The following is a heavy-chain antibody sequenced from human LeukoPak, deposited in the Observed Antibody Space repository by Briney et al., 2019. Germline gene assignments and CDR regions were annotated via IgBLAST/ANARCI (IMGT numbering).Heavy chain of an antibody. Sequence: ASVKVSCKASGYTFTSYDINWVRQATGQGLEWMGIINPSGGSTSYAQKFQGRVTMTRDTSTSTVYMELSSLRSEDTAVYYCARESYIVATIDYWGQGTLVTVSS. D-gene: IGHD5-12*01. CDR3: ARESYIVATIDY. V-gene: IGHV1-46*01. J-gene: IGHJ4*02. CDR1: GYTFTSYD. CDR2: INPSGGST.